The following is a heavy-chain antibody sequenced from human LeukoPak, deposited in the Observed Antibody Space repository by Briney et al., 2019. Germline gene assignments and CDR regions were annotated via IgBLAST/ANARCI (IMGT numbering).Heavy chain of an antibody. CDR2: IYSGGNT. J-gene: IGHJ4*02. D-gene: IGHD4-17*01. CDR1: GFSVSNTY. Sequence: GGSLRLSCAASGFSVSNTYMSWVRQAPGKGLEWVSIIYSGGNTYYADSVKGRFTISRDNSKNTLYLQMNSLRAEDTAVYYCAKEALDDYGDLDSYFDYWGQGTLVTVSS. V-gene: IGHV3-53*01. CDR3: AKEALDDYGDLDSYFDY.